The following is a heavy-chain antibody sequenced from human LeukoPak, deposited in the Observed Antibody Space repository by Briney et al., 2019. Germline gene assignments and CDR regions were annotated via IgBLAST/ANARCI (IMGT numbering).Heavy chain of an antibody. D-gene: IGHD3-3*01. V-gene: IGHV4-39*07. CDR3: ARGGRITMFGVVIMRGAFEI. Sequence: PSETLSLTRTVSGGSLSSSSYYWGCIRQPPGKGKEWHVEINNSRTTNYNPSLKSRVTISVDTSKDQFSLKLSSVTAADTAVYYFARGGRITMFGVVIMRGAFEIWGQGTMVTVSS. J-gene: IGHJ3*02. CDR2: INNSRTT. CDR1: GGSLSSSSYY.